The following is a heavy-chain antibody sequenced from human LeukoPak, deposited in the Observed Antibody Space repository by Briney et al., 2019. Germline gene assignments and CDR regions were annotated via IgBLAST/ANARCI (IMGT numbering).Heavy chain of an antibody. CDR2: INPNSGAT. J-gene: IGHJ3*02. Sequence: ASVTVSCKASGYTFTDNYIHWVRQAPGQGLEWVGWINPNSGATSYAQKFQGRVTMTRDTSINTGYMELSRLRSDDTAVYYCRGGPDIFDMWGQGTMVTVSS. D-gene: IGHD3-9*01. V-gene: IGHV1-2*02. CDR1: GYTFTDNY. CDR3: RGGPDIFDM.